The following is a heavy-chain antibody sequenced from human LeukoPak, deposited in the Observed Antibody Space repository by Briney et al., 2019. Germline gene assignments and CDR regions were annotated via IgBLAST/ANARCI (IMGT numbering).Heavy chain of an antibody. CDR3: ARYYGSGRDPDY. V-gene: IGHV4-34*01. J-gene: IGHJ4*02. Sequence: SETLSLTCAVNGGSFSGYYWSWIRQTPGKGLEWIGEINHSGSTNYNPSLKSRVTISVDTSKNQFSLTLNSVTAADTAVYFYARYYGSGRDPDYWGQGTLVTVSS. CDR2: INHSGST. D-gene: IGHD3-10*01. CDR1: GGSFSGYY.